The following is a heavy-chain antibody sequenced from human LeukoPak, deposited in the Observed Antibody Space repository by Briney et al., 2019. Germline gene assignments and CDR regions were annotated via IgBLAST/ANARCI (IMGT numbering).Heavy chain of an antibody. CDR2: IYTSGST. V-gene: IGHV4-4*07. D-gene: IGHD3-22*01. Sequence: SETLSLTCTVSGGSISRYYWLWLPQPAGKGLEWIGRIYTSGSTYYNPSVESRVTMSVDTSKNQFSLKLSSVTAADTAVYYCARDAYYYDSSGYYILDSWGQGTLVTVSS. CDR1: GGSISRYY. CDR3: ARDAYYYDSSGYYILDS. J-gene: IGHJ4*02.